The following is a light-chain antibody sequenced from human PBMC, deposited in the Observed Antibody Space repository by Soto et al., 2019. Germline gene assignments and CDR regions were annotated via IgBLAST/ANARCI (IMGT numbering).Light chain of an antibody. J-gene: IGKJ2*01. CDR3: QQYNSYSRT. CDR1: QSISLW. Sequence: DIQMTQFPSTLSASAGDRVTITCRASQSISLWLAWYQQKPGKAPKLLIYKASILASGVPSRFSGSGSGTDFTLTINSLQPDDFATYYCQQYNSYSRTFGQGTELEIK. V-gene: IGKV1-5*03. CDR2: KAS.